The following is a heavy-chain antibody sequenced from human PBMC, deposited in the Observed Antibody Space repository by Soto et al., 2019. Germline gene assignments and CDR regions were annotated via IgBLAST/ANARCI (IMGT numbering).Heavy chain of an antibody. V-gene: IGHV1-46*01. D-gene: IGHD6-13*01. J-gene: IGHJ6*02. CDR1: GYTFTSYY. CDR3: ARVIRLXGQQLVPLYYYYYGMDV. Sequence: ASVTVSCMVSGYTFTSYYMHWVRQAPRHGIEWPGIINPSGSSTSYAQKFRSRVTMTRDTSTSTVYMELSSLICEHTAVYYCARVIRLXGQQLVPLYYYYYGMDVWGQGTTVTVSS. CDR2: INPSGSST.